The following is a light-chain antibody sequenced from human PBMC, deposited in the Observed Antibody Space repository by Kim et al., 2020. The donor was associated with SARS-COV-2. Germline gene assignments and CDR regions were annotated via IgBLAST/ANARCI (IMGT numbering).Light chain of an antibody. CDR2: KAS. CDR1: QSISSW. Sequence: SASVGERVTITCRASQSISSWLAWYQQKPGKAPKLLIYKASSLESGVPSTFSGSGSGTEFTLTISSLQPDDFATYYCQQYNSYSGTFGQGTKLEIK. CDR3: QQYNSYSGT. V-gene: IGKV1-5*03. J-gene: IGKJ2*01.